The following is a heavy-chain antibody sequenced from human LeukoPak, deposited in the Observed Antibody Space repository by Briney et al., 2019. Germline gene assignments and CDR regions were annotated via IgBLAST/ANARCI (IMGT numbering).Heavy chain of an antibody. CDR3: ARGGGYYYASGSYPFDY. CDR1: GYTFTGYY. J-gene: IGHJ4*02. Sequence: ASVKVSCKPSGYTFTGYYMHWVRQAPGQGLEWMGWINPNTGGTNYAQKFEGRVTMTRDTSISTAYMELSRLTSDDTAVYYCARGGGYYYASGSYPFDYWGQGTLVTVSS. CDR2: INPNTGGT. V-gene: IGHV1-2*02. D-gene: IGHD3-10*01.